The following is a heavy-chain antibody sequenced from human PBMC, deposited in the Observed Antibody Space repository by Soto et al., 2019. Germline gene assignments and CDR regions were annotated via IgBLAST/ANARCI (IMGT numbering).Heavy chain of an antibody. CDR2: INPNSGGT. J-gene: IGHJ4*02. V-gene: IGHV1-2*04. CDR3: ARDYDSSGYTTDY. D-gene: IGHD3-22*01. CDR1: GYTFTGYY. Sequence: QVQLGQSGAEVKKPGASVKVSCKASGYTFTGYYMHWVRQAPGQGLEWMGWINPNSGGTNYAQKFQGWVTMTRDTSISTAYMELSRLRSDDTAVYYCARDYDSSGYTTDYWGQGTLVTVSS.